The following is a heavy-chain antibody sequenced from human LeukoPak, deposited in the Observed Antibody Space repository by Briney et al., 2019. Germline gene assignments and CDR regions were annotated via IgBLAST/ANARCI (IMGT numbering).Heavy chain of an antibody. D-gene: IGHD3-3*01. CDR2: IYSGGTT. CDR1: GFTVSSSY. J-gene: IGHJ4*02. Sequence: SGGSLRLSCAASGFTVSSSYISWVRQAPGKGLEWVSAIYSGGTTYYADSVRGRFTISRDNSKNTLYLQMDSLRAEDTAVYYCARDRAWNYFDYWGQGTLVTVSS. CDR3: ARDRAWNYFDY. V-gene: IGHV3-53*05.